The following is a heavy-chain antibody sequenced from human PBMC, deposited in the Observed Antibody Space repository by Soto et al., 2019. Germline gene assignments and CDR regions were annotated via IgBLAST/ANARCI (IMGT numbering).Heavy chain of an antibody. CDR1: GYLFTAYS. D-gene: IGHD2-15*01. CDR3: AREENCSGGTCYSEYFHR. V-gene: IGHV1-46*01. Sequence: ASVKVSCKASGYLFTAYSMHWVRLAPGQGLEWMGVVNPSGGSTKYAQNFQGRVTMTRDTSTTTPYMELSSLRSDDTAIYYCAREENCSGGTCYSEYFHRWGQGTLVTVSS. CDR2: VNPSGGST. J-gene: IGHJ1*01.